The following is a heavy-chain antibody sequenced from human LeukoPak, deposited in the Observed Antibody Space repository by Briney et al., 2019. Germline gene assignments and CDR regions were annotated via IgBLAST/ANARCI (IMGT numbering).Heavy chain of an antibody. Sequence: GGSLRLSCAASGFTFSSYSMNWVRQAPGKGLEWVSSISSSSYIYYADSVKGRFTISRDNAKNSLYLQMNSLRAEDTAVYYCARGLVGATGPYYFDYWGQGTLVTVSS. CDR1: GFTFSSYS. V-gene: IGHV3-21*01. D-gene: IGHD1-26*01. CDR2: ISSSSYI. CDR3: ARGLVGATGPYYFDY. J-gene: IGHJ4*02.